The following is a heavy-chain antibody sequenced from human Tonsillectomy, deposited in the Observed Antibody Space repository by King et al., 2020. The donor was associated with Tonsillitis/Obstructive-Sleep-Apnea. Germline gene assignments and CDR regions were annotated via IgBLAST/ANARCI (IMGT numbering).Heavy chain of an antibody. CDR3: TRLDSYGMDV. V-gene: IGHV5-10-1*03. CDR1: GYSFTTYW. CDR2: IDPSDSYT. J-gene: IGHJ6*02. Sequence: VQLVQSGAEVKKPGESLRISCKGSGYSFTTYWIIWVRQMPGKGLEWMGRIDPSDSYTNYSPSFQGHVTISADKSISTAYLQWRSLKASDTAIYYGTRLDSYGMDVWGQGTTVTVSS.